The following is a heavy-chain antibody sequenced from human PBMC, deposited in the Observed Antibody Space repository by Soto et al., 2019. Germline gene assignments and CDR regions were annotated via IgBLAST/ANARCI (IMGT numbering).Heavy chain of an antibody. D-gene: IGHD4-17*01. J-gene: IGHJ6*02. CDR2: ISYDGSNK. CDR3: AKGGGGDYSHLLYYYGMDV. CDR1: GFTFSSYG. Sequence: QVQLVESGGGVVQPGRSLRLSCAASGFTFSSYGMHWVRQAPGKGLEWVAVISYDGSNKYYADSVKGRFTISRDNSKNTLYLQMNSLRAEDTAVYYCAKGGGGDYSHLLYYYGMDVWGQGTTVTVSS. V-gene: IGHV3-30*18.